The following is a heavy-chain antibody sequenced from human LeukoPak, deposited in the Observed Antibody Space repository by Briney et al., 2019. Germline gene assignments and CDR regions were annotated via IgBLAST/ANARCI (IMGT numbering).Heavy chain of an antibody. CDR1: GFTFSSYS. J-gene: IGHJ4*02. CDR3: ARGWEWAVAIQD. D-gene: IGHD1-26*01. V-gene: IGHV3-48*01. CDR2: ISSSSSTI. Sequence: PGGSLRLSCAASGFTFSSYSMNWVRQAPGKGLEWVSYISSSSSTIYYADSVKGRFTISRDNAKNSLYLQMNSLRAEDTAVYYCARGWEWAVAIQDWGRGTLVTVSS.